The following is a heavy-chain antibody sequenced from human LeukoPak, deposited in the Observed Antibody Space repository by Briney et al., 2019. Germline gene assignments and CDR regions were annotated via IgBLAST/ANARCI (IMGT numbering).Heavy chain of an antibody. CDR1: GGSISSYY. D-gene: IGHD6-13*01. CDR3: AREGYSSSWYGSSFVSSDWFDP. CDR2: IYYSGST. V-gene: IGHV4-59*01. J-gene: IGHJ5*02. Sequence: PSETLSLTCTVSGGSISSYYWSWIRQPPGKGLEWIGYIYYSGSTNYNPSLKSRVTISVDTSKNQFSLKLSSVTAADTAVYYCAREGYSSSWYGSSFVSSDWFDPWGQGTLVTVSS.